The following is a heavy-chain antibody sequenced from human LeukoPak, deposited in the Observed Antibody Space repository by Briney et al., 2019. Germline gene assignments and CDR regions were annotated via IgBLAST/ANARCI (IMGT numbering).Heavy chain of an antibody. Sequence: GSLRLSFAASGYPFSSYAMSWVRQAPGKGLEWVSVISGSGGSTYYADSVKGRFTISRDNSKNTLYLQMHSLRAEDTAIYYCAKGVLRYFDYWGQGTLVTVSS. CDR1: GYPFSSYA. D-gene: IGHD3-9*01. CDR3: AKGVLRYFDY. J-gene: IGHJ4*02. CDR2: ISGSGGST. V-gene: IGHV3-23*01.